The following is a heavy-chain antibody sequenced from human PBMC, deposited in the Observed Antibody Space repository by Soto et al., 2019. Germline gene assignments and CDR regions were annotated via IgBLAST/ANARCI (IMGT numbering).Heavy chain of an antibody. CDR3: ARDQEAYYYDSSGTLDY. J-gene: IGHJ4*02. Sequence: EVQLVEYGGGLVKPGGSLRLSCAASGFTFSSYSMNWVRQAPGKGLEWVSSISSSSSYIYYADSVKGRFTISRDNAKNSLYLQMNSLRAEDTAVYYCARDQEAYYYDSSGTLDYWGQGTLVTVSS. CDR2: ISSSSSYI. CDR1: GFTFSSYS. D-gene: IGHD3-22*01. V-gene: IGHV3-21*01.